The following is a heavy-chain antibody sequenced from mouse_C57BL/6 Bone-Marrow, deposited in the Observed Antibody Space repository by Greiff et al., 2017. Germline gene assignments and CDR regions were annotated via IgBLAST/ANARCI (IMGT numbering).Heavy chain of an antibody. CDR3: ARGPYYGRRRGAMDY. CDR2: IDPNSGGT. J-gene: IGHJ4*01. CDR1: GYTFTSYW. Sequence: QVQLQQPGAELVKPGASVKLSCKASGYTFTSYWMHWVKQRHGRGLEWSGRIDPNSGGTKHNEKLKSKATLTVDKPSSTAYMQLSSLTSEDSAVYCCARGPYYGRRRGAMDYWGQGTSVTVSS. V-gene: IGHV1-72*01. D-gene: IGHD1-1*02.